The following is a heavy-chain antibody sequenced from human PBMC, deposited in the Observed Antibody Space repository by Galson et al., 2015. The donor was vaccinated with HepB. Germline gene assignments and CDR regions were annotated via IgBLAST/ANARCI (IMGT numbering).Heavy chain of an antibody. CDR2: IKSKTDGGTT. CDR3: TTEERGYSLFWGGMDV. J-gene: IGHJ6*02. CDR1: GFTFSNAW. V-gene: IGHV3-15*01. D-gene: IGHD5-18*01. Sequence: SLRLSCAASGFTFSNAWMSWVRQAPGKGLEWVGRIKSKTDGGTTDYAAPVKGRFTISRDDSKNTLYLQMNSLKTEDTAVYYCTTEERGYSLFWGGMDVWGQGTTVTVSS.